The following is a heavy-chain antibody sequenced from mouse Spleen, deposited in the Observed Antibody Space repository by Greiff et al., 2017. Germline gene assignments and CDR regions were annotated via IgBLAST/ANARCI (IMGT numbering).Heavy chain of an antibody. CDR3: ARDDYDHYFDY. J-gene: IGHJ2*01. Sequence: QVQLQQSGAELVKPGASVKLSCMASCYTFTSYWMHWVKQRPGQGLEWIGMIHPNSGSTNYNEKFKSKATLTVDKSSSTAYMQLSSLTSEDSAVYYCARDDYDHYFDYWGQGTTLTVSS. CDR1: CYTFTSYW. CDR2: IHPNSGST. V-gene: IGHV1-64*01. D-gene: IGHD2-4*01.